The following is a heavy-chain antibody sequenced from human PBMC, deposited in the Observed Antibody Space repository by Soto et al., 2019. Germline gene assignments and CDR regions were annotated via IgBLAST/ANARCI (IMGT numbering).Heavy chain of an antibody. J-gene: IGHJ4*02. CDR2: IKQDGSEK. CDR1: GFTFSSYW. Sequence: EVQLVESGGGLVQPGGSLRLSCAASGFTFSSYWMSWVRQAPGKGLEWVANIKQDGSEKYYVDSVKGRFTISRDNAKNSLYLQMNSLRAEDTAVYYCARSRWNRSTSCYGYWGQGTLVTVSS. CDR3: ARSRWNRSTSCYGY. D-gene: IGHD2-2*01. V-gene: IGHV3-7*01.